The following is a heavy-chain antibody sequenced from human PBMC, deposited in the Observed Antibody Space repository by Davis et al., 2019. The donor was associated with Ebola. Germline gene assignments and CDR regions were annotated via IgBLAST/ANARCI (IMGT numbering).Heavy chain of an antibody. J-gene: IGHJ4*02. D-gene: IGHD6-25*01. Sequence: PGGSLRLSCAASGFIFSSYVMSWVRQAPGKGLEWVSTLGTSADTYYADSVKGRFTISRDNSKNTLYLQMNSLRAEDTAVYYCARVAAAEVDYWGQGTLVTVSS. CDR3: ARVAAAEVDY. CDR1: GFIFSSYV. CDR2: LGTSADT. V-gene: IGHV3-23*01.